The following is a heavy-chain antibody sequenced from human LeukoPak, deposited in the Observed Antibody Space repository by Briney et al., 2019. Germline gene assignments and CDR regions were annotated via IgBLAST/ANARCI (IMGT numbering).Heavy chain of an antibody. CDR3: ARDKPSTVILWSGMDV. V-gene: IGHV3-21*01. Sequence: GGSLRLSCAASGMTFSSFWMNWVRQAPGKGLEWVSSISSSSSYIYYGDSMKGRFTISRDNAKNSLYLQMNSLRVEDTAVYYCARDKPSTVILWSGMDVWGKGTTVTVSS. CDR2: ISSSSSYI. D-gene: IGHD3-10*01. CDR1: GMTFSSFW. J-gene: IGHJ6*04.